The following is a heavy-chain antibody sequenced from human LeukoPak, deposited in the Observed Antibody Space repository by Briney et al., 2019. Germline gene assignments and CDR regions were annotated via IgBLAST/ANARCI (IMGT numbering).Heavy chain of an antibody. Sequence: PGGSLRLSCAASGFTFADYAMHWVRQAPGKGLEWVAGITWNSRDIDYADSVKGRFTISRDNANNSLYLQMNSLRAEDTALYYCAKDHSTAWYYFYMDVWGKGTMVTVSS. CDR1: GFTFADYA. D-gene: IGHD6-19*01. CDR3: AKDHSTAWYYFYMDV. J-gene: IGHJ6*03. V-gene: IGHV3-9*01. CDR2: ITWNSRDI.